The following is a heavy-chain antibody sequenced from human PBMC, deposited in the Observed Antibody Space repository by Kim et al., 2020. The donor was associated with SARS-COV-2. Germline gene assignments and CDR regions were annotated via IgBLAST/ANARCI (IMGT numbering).Heavy chain of an antibody. CDR2: INTNTGNP. V-gene: IGHV7-4-1*02. CDR1: GYTFTSYA. Sequence: ASVKVSCKASGYTFTSYAMNWVRQAPGQGLEWMGWINTNTGNPTYAQGFTGRFVFSLDTSVSTASLQISSLKAEDTAVYYCARDKMDTYYDFWSGYYSKAPFDYWGQGTLAT. J-gene: IGHJ4*02. D-gene: IGHD3-3*01. CDR3: ARDKMDTYYDFWSGYYSKAPFDY.